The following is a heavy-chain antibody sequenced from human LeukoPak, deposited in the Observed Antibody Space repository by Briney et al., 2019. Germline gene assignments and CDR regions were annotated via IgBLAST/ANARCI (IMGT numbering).Heavy chain of an antibody. D-gene: IGHD5-18*01. CDR3: ARVRIQLWAYYFDY. Sequence: TLSLTCTVSGDSINSGGYYWTWIRQYPGKGLEWIGYIYYSGSTYYNPSLKSRVTISVDTSKNQFSLKLSSVTAADTAVYYCARVRIQLWAYYFDYWGQGTLVTVSS. CDR1: GDSINSGGYY. V-gene: IGHV4-31*03. J-gene: IGHJ4*02. CDR2: IYYSGST.